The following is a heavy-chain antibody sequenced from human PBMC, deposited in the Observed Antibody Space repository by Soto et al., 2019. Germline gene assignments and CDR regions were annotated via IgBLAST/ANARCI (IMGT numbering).Heavy chain of an antibody. CDR2: IIPIFGTA. D-gene: IGHD6-19*01. Sequence: QVQLVQSGAEVKKPGSSVKVSCKASGGTFSSYAISWVRQAPGQGLEWMGGIIPIFGTANYAQKFQGRVTSTADEPTSTADMELSSLRPEDTAVYYCGAVEAPYYYYGMDVWGQGTTVTVSS. J-gene: IGHJ6*02. V-gene: IGHV1-69*12. CDR1: GGTFSSYA. CDR3: GAVEAPYYYYGMDV.